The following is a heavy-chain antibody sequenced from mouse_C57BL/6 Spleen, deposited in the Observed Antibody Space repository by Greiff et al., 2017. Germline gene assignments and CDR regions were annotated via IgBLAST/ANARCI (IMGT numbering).Heavy chain of an antibody. J-gene: IGHJ2*01. CDR1: GFTFSSYA. CDR2: ISDGGSYT. CDR3: ARETGAYYFDY. V-gene: IGHV5-4*01. Sequence: VQLQQSGGGLVKPGGSLKLSCAASGFTFSSYAMSWVRQTPEKRLEWVATISDGGSYTYYPDNVKGRFTISRDNAKNNLYLQMSHLKSEDTAMYYCARETGAYYFDYWGQGTTLTVSS. D-gene: IGHD4-1*01.